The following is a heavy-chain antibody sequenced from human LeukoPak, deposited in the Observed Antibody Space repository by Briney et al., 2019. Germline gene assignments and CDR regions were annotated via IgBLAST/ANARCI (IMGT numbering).Heavy chain of an antibody. CDR1: GFAFSAYA. J-gene: IGHJ4*02. V-gene: IGHV3-64D*06. Sequence: GGSLRLFCSASGFAFSAYAMHWVRQAPGKGLEYVAAINSNGYSTYYADSVRGRFTLSRDNSKNTVYLQMSSLRAGDTAVYYCVKEILVTTSPFDYWGQGTLVTVSS. CDR3: VKEILVTTSPFDY. D-gene: IGHD4-17*01. CDR2: INSNGYST.